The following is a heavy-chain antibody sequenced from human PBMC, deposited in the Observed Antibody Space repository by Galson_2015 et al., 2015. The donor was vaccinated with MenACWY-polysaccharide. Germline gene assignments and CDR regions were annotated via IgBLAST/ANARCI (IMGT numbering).Heavy chain of an antibody. V-gene: IGHV1-8*01. D-gene: IGHD2-21*01. CDR3: TRIIARKHTFVDS. J-gene: IGHJ4*02. CDR1: GYNFTSYD. CDR2: MNPNSGNT. Sequence: SVKVSCKASGYNFTSYDINWVRQASGQGLEWMGWMNPNSGNTGYAQKFQGRVAMTRDTATSTAYMELRMLRYDDTAVYYCTRIIARKHTFVDSWCQGALVSVS.